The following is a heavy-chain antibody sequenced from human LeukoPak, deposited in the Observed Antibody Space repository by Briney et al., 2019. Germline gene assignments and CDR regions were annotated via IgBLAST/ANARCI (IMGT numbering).Heavy chain of an antibody. CDR2: ITDSGGDT. V-gene: IGHV3-23*01. CDR3: ARDPGIAAAEAFDI. Sequence: SGGSLRLSCAASGFTFNNYAMSWVRQAPGKGLEWFSAITDSGGDTYYADSVKGRFTISRDNCKNTLDLQMNSLRAEDTAVYYCARDPGIAAAEAFDIWGQGTMVTVSS. CDR1: GFTFNNYA. J-gene: IGHJ3*02. D-gene: IGHD6-13*01.